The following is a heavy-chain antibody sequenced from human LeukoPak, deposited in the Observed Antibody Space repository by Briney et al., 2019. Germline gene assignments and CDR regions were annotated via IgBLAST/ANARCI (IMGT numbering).Heavy chain of an antibody. V-gene: IGHV4-59*01. Sequence: PSETLSLTCTVSGGSISSYYWSWIRQPPGKGLEWIGYIYYSGSTNYNPSLKSRVTISVDTSKNQFSLKLSSVTAADTAVYYCARGPLAEWFGEIDNWGQGTLVTVSS. CDR2: IYYSGST. CDR3: ARGPLAEWFGEIDN. J-gene: IGHJ4*02. D-gene: IGHD3-10*01. CDR1: GGSISSYY.